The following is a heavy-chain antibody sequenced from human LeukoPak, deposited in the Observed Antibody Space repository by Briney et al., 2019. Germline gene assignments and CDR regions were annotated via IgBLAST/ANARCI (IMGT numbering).Heavy chain of an antibody. V-gene: IGHV4-38-2*02. J-gene: IGHJ4*02. CDR1: GYSISSGYY. CDR2: IYHSGST. D-gene: IGHD3-10*01. CDR3: AREEYGSGSTDY. Sequence: SETLSLTCAVSGYSISSGYYWGWIRQPPGKGLEWIGSIYHSGSTYYNPSLKSRVTISVDTSKNQFSLKLSSVTAADTAVYHCAREEYGSGSTDYWGQGTLVTVSS.